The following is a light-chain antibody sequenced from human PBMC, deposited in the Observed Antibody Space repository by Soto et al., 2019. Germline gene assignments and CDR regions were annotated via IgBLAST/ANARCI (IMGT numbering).Light chain of an antibody. CDR3: QQSFITPPLT. V-gene: IGKV1-39*01. Sequence: DIQMTQSPSSLSASIGDIITITCRASQSISTYLNLYQQKPGKAPKLLIYGASTLQNGVPSRFSGSGSATEYTLTISGLQPEDFATYYCQQSFITPPLTFGGGTKVEMK. CDR1: QSISTY. CDR2: GAS. J-gene: IGKJ4*01.